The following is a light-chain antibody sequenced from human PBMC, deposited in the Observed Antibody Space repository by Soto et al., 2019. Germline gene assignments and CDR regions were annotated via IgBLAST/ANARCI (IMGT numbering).Light chain of an antibody. CDR3: QQSYRPPYT. V-gene: IGKV1-39*01. Sequence: DIQMTQSPSSLSASLGDRVTITCRASQSISSYLNWYQQKPGKAPNLLIYAASSLQSGVPSRFSGRGSGTDFTLTISSLQPEDFATYYCQQSYRPPYTFGQGTKLEIK. CDR2: AAS. CDR1: QSISSY. J-gene: IGKJ2*01.